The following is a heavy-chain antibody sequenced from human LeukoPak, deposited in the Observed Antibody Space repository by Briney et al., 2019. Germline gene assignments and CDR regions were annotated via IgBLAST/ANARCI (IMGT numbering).Heavy chain of an antibody. CDR3: ARDTFIAAAGTAFDI. D-gene: IGHD6-13*01. V-gene: IGHV4-4*07. J-gene: IGHJ3*02. CDR1: GGSISSYY. CDR2: IYTSGST. Sequence: PSETLSLTCTVSGGSISSYYWSWIRQPAGKGLEWIGRIYTSGSTNYNPSLKSRVTMSVDTSKNQFSLKLSSVTAADTAVYYCARDTFIAAAGTAFDIWGQGTMVTVSS.